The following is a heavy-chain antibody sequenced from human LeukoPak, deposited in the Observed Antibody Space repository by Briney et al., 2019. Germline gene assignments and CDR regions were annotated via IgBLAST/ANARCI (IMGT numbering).Heavy chain of an antibody. D-gene: IGHD3-22*01. CDR3: AIDSSGKKYYYYGMDV. V-gene: IGHV4-61*02. CDR1: GGSISSGSYY. Sequence: SETLSLTCTVSGGSISSGSYYWSWIRQPAGKGREWIGRIYTSGSTNYNPSLKSRVTISVDTSRNQFSLKLSSVTAADTAVYYCAIDSSGKKYYYYGMDVWGQGTTVTVSS. J-gene: IGHJ6*02. CDR2: IYTSGST.